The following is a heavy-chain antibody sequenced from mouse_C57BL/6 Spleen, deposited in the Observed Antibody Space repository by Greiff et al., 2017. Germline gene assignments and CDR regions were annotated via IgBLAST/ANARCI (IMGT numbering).Heavy chain of an antibody. Sequence: QVQLQQPGTELVKPGASVKLSCKASGYTFTSYWMHWVKQRPGQGLEWIGNINPSNGGTNYNEKFKSKATLTVDKSSSTAYMQLSSLTSEDSAVYYCARSQIYYYGSWYFDVWGTGTTVTVSS. CDR2: INPSNGGT. J-gene: IGHJ1*03. CDR3: ARSQIYYYGSWYFDV. V-gene: IGHV1-53*01. CDR1: GYTFTSYW. D-gene: IGHD1-1*01.